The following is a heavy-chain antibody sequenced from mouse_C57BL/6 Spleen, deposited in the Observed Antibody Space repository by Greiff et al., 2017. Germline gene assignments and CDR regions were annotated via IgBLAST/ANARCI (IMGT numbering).Heavy chain of an antibody. V-gene: IGHV5-4*01. CDR1: GFTFSSSA. D-gene: IGHD2-5*01. CDR2: ISDGGSYT. Sequence: EVQLVESGGGLVKPGGSLKLSCAASGFTFSSSAMSWVRQTPEKRLEWVATISDGGSYTYYPDNVKGRFTISRDNAKNNLYLQMSHLKSEDTAMYYCASLYSNYGYYARDYWGQGTSVTVSS. J-gene: IGHJ4*01. CDR3: ASLYSNYGYYARDY.